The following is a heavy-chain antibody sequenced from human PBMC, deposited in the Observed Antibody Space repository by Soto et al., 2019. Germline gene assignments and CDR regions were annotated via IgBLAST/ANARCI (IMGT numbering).Heavy chain of an antibody. CDR3: ARTRGYYYGMDV. J-gene: IGHJ6*02. V-gene: IGHV1-69*04. Sequence: SVKVSCKSSGGTFSSYAISWVRQAPGQGLEWMGRIIPILGIANYAQKFQGRVTITADKSTSTAYMELSSLRSEDTAVYYCARTRGYYYGMDVWGQGTTVTVSS. D-gene: IGHD3-10*01. CDR1: GGTFSSYA. CDR2: IIPILGIA.